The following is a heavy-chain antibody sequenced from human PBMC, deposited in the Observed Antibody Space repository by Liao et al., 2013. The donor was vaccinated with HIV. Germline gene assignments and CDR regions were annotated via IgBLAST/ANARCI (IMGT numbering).Heavy chain of an antibody. J-gene: IGHJ4*02. D-gene: IGHD3-16*01. CDR1: GGSMTSFY. CDR2: ISGSGST. Sequence: QVQLQESGPGLVKPSETLSLTCRVSGGSMTSFYWTWIRHSAGKGLEWIGHISGSGSTNYSPSLKSRVTMSVDTSKNQFSLKLSSVTAADTAVYYCARAGWGAMGRFDYVGPGNPGHRLL. V-gene: IGHV4-4*07. CDR3: ARAGWGAMGRFDY.